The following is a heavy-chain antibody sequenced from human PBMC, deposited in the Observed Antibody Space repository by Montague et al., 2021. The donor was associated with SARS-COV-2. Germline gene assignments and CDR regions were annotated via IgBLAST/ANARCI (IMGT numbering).Heavy chain of an antibody. CDR2: IWFDGSNT. J-gene: IGHJ4*02. Sequence: SLRLSCPASGFNFRICGMHWVRQAPGKGLEWVAHIWFDGSNTYYADSVKGRFIISRDNSKKTLYLQLNSLRVDDTAVYYCARLSIVGATFDYWGQGTPVTVSS. CDR3: ARLSIVGATFDY. CDR1: GFNFRICG. V-gene: IGHV3-33*01. D-gene: IGHD1-26*01.